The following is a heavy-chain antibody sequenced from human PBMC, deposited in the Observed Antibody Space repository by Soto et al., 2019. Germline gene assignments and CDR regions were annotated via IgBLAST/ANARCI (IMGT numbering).Heavy chain of an antibody. Sequence: PSETLSLTCTVSGGSISSYYGSWIRQPPGKGLEWIGYIYYSGSTNYNPSLKSRVTISVDTSKNQLSLKLSSVTAADTAVYYCARVGGDFWSGSPNWFDPWGQGTLVTVSS. V-gene: IGHV4-59*01. J-gene: IGHJ5*02. D-gene: IGHD3-3*01. CDR1: GGSISSYY. CDR3: ARVGGDFWSGSPNWFDP. CDR2: IYYSGST.